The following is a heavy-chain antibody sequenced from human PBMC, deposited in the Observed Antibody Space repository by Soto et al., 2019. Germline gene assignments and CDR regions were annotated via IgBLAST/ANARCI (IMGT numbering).Heavy chain of an antibody. CDR1: GFTFSSYP. V-gene: IGHV3-30-3*01. CDR3: ARERSSGYYPHYNMDV. D-gene: IGHD3-22*01. J-gene: IGHJ6*02. CDR2: ISFDGSNK. Sequence: GGSLRLSCAASGFTFSSYPMHWVRQAPGKRLEWVALISFDGSNKYYADSVKGRFTISRDNSMNTLYLQMNSLRPGDTAVYYCARERSSGYYPHYNMDVWGQGTTVTVSS.